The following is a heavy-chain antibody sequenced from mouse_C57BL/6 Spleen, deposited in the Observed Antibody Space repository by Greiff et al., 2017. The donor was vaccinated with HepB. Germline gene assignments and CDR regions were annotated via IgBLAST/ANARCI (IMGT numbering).Heavy chain of an antibody. Sequence: VQLQQSGPGLVQPSQSLSITCTVSGFSLTSYGVHWVRQSPGKGLEWLGVIWSGGSTDYNAAFISRLSISKDNSKSQVFFKMNSLQDDDTAIYYCARKEDYSQGYFDVWGTGTTVTVSS. V-gene: IGHV2-2*01. CDR3: ARKEDYSQGYFDV. J-gene: IGHJ1*03. CDR1: GFSLTSYG. D-gene: IGHD2-13*01. CDR2: IWSGGST.